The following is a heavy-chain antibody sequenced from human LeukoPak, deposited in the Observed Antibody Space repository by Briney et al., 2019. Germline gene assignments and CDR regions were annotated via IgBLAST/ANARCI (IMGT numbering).Heavy chain of an antibody. CDR2: IYSGGST. Sequence: GSLRLSCAASGFTVSSNYMSWVRQAPGKGLEWVSVIYSGGSTYYADSEKGRFTISRDNSKNTLYLQMNSLRAEDTAVYYCASPIAAAGPRDYYYYGMDVWGQGTTVTVSS. CDR1: GFTVSSNY. V-gene: IGHV3-66*01. J-gene: IGHJ6*02. CDR3: ASPIAAAGPRDYYYYGMDV. D-gene: IGHD6-13*01.